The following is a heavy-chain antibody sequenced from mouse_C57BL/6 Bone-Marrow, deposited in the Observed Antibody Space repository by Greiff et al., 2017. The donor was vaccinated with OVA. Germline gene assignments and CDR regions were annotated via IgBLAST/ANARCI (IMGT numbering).Heavy chain of an antibody. CDR1: GFTFSSYG. V-gene: IGHV5-6*01. J-gene: IGHJ3*01. Sequence: EVNVVESGGDLVKPGGSLKLSCAASGFTFSSYGMSWVRQTPDKRLEWVATISSGGSYTYYPDSVKGRFTISRDNAKNTLYLQMSSLKSEDTAMYYCARNLLLPLVAYWGQGTLVTVSA. CDR3: ARNLLLPLVAY. D-gene: IGHD1-1*01. CDR2: ISSGGSYT.